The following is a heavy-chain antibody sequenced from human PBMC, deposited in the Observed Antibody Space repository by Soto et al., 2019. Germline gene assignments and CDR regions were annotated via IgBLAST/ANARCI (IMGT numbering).Heavy chain of an antibody. V-gene: IGHV4-39*01. D-gene: IGHD1-20*01. CDR2: IYYSGST. Sequence: ETLSLTCTDSGGSISSGSYYWGWIRQPPGKGLEWIGSIYYSGSTYYNPSLKSRVAISVDTSKNQFSLNLSSVTAADTAVYYCARITGGYYYYYYLDVWGKGTTVTVSS. CDR3: ARITGGYYYYYYLDV. J-gene: IGHJ6*03. CDR1: GGSISSGSYY.